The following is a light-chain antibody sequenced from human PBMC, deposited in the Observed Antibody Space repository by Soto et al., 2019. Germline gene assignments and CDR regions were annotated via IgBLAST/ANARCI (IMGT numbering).Light chain of an antibody. J-gene: IGKJ2*01. CDR3: MPGTKFPHT. CDR1: QCLVHSDGNTY. Sequence: DIVMTQTPLSSPVTLGQPASFSCGSSQCLVHSDGNTYLSWLQQRPGQPPRLLTYKISNRFSGVPDRFSGSGAGTHFTLTVNRVEADDVWVSYCMPGTKFPHTFGQGTYLEI. V-gene: IGKV2-24*01. CDR2: KIS.